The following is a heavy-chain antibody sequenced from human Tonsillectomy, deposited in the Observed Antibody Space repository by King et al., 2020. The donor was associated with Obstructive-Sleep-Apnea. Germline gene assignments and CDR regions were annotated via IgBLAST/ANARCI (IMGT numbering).Heavy chain of an antibody. CDR3: ARYYDFNWFDP. CDR1: GGSISSYY. Sequence: QLQESGPGLVKPSETLSLTCTVSGGSISSYYWSWIRQPPGKGLEWIGYIYYSGSTNYNPSLKSRVTISVDTSKNQFSLKLSSVTAADPAVYYCARYYDFNWFDPWGQGTLVTVSS. CDR2: IYYSGST. V-gene: IGHV4-59*01. D-gene: IGHD3-3*01. J-gene: IGHJ5*02.